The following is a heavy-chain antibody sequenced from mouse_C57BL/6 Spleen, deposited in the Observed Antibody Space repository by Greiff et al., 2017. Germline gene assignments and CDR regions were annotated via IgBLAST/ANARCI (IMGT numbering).Heavy chain of an antibody. V-gene: IGHV6-6*01. J-gene: IGHJ2*01. D-gene: IGHD1-1*01. CDR2: IRNKANNHAT. CDR3: TRGHYYGSSSYYFDY. CDR1: GFTFSDAW. Sequence: RGGSMKLSCAASGFTFSDAWMDWVRQSPEKGLEWVAEIRNKANNHATYYAESVKGRFTISRDDSKSSVYLQMNSLRAEDTGIYYCTRGHYYGSSSYYFDYWGQGTTLTVSS.